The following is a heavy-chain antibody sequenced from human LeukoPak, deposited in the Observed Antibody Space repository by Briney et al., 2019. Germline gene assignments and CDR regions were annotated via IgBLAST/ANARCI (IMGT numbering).Heavy chain of an antibody. CDR2: ISHRGIT. Sequence: SETLSLTCGVYGGSLSNYYCHWIRQAPGKGLEWIGEISHRGITKHNPALKSRVTISVDTSKNQFSLKLSSVTAADTAVYYCARGFSSIPRSWSQGTLVTVSS. CDR3: ARGFSSIPRS. V-gene: IGHV4-34*01. CDR1: GGSLSNYY. J-gene: IGHJ5*02. D-gene: IGHD2/OR15-2a*01.